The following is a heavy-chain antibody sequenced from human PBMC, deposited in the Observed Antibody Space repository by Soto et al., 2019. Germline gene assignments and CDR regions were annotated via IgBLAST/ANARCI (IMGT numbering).Heavy chain of an antibody. D-gene: IGHD6-19*01. CDR2: IYHGGTT. V-gene: IGHV4-38-2*01. CDR3: ARVHVMVVAGSTFDY. CDR1: GYSLSSGSY. J-gene: IGHJ4*01. Sequence: PSETLSLTCAVSGYSLSSGSYWGWIRQPPGKGPEWIASIYHGGTTFYNPSLKSRVTISVDTSKNHYSLKLKSVTAADTAVYYCARVHVMVVAGSTFDYWGPGTLVTVPQ.